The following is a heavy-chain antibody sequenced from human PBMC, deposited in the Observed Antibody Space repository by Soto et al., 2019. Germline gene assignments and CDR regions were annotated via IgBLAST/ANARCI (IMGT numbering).Heavy chain of an antibody. CDR1: CYRSTDYR. V-gene: IGHV5-10-1*01. D-gene: IGHD4-4*01. CDR2: IDPSDSST. Sequence: PGASLKISCRDSCYRSTDYRINWLRQSPGKVLEWMGKIDPSDSSTTHSPTYSPSFQGHVTISFDKSIRTAYLQWSSLKASDTAMYYCARRGHDYNNSCMEGWGQGTTVSVSS. J-gene: IGHJ6*01. CDR3: ARRGHDYNNSCMEG.